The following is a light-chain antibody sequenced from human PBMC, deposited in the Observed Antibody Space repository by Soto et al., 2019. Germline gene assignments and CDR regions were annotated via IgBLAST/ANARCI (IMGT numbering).Light chain of an antibody. CDR1: QSVSNA. CDR2: DAS. CDR3: QQRYNCIT. Sequence: EIVWTHSPATLSFSPGERATLSCRASQSVSNAFAWYQQRPGQAPRLLIYDASNRATGIPARFSSSGSRTDFTLTISSLEPEDFAVYYCQQRYNCITCGQGTLLVIK. J-gene: IGKJ5*01. V-gene: IGKV3-11*01.